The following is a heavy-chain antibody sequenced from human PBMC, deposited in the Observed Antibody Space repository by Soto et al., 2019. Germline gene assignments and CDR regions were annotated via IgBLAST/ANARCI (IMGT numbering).Heavy chain of an antibody. CDR1: GYTFTEND. Sequence: QVQLVQSGAEVKRPGASVKVSCKASGYTFTENDINWVRQATGQGLEWMGWMNPNSGNTGYAQKFQGRVTMTRDNSITTAYMELSSLRSEDTAVYFSVRAPLDYYSADYFDNWGQGTLVTVSS. J-gene: IGHJ4*02. CDR2: MNPNSGNT. V-gene: IGHV1-8*01. CDR3: VRAPLDYYSADYFDN. D-gene: IGHD2-21*01.